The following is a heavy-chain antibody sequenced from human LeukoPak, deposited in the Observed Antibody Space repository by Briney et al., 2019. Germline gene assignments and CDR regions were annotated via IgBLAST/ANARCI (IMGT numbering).Heavy chain of an antibody. CDR3: ARGPRHYYGWPSTFDY. Sequence: ASVKVSCTASGYTFTSYDINWVRQASGQGLEWMGWMNPNTGNTGYAQKFQGRVTMTRDTSISTAYMELSRLRSDDTAVYYCARGPRHYYGWPSTFDYWGQGTLVTVSS. CDR2: MNPNTGNT. V-gene: IGHV1-8*02. CDR1: GYTFTSYD. D-gene: IGHD3-10*01. J-gene: IGHJ4*02.